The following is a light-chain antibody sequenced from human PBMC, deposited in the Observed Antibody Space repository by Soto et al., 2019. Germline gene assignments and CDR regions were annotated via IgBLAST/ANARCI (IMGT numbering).Light chain of an antibody. V-gene: IGLV2-8*01. J-gene: IGLJ3*02. Sequence: QSALTQPPSASGYPGQSVTISCTGTSSDVGGYNYVSWYQQYPGRAPKLMIYEVTKRTSGVPDRFSGSKSGNTASLTVSGLQAEDESDYYCSSYAASNNFYFVFGGGTKLTVL. CDR2: EVT. CDR1: SSDVGGYNY. CDR3: SSYAASNNFYFV.